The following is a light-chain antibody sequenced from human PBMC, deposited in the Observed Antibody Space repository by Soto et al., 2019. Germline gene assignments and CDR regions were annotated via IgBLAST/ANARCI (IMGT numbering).Light chain of an antibody. CDR2: LEGSGSY. CDR3: KTWDSNPHVV. CDR1: SGHSSYI. J-gene: IGLJ2*01. Sequence: QAVVTQSSSASASLGSSVKLTCTLSSGHSSYIIAWHQQQPGKAPRYLMKLEGSGSYNKGSGVPDRFSGCSSGADRYLTISNLQSEDEADYYCKTWDSNPHVVFGGGTKVTVL. V-gene: IGLV4-60*03.